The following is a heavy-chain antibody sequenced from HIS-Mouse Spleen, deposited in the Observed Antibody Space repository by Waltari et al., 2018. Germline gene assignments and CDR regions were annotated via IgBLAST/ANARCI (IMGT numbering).Heavy chain of an antibody. J-gene: IGHJ4*02. V-gene: IGHV3-30-3*01. D-gene: IGHD1-20*01. CDR2: ISYNGSNK. Sequence: VQLVESGGGVVQPGRSLRLSCAASGFTFMSYAMHWVRQAPGKGMEGVAVISYNGSNKYYADSVKGRFTISRDNSKNTLYLQMNSLRAEDTAVYYCARDHRNNWAIRDWGQGTLVTVSS. CDR3: ARDHRNNWAIRD. CDR1: GFTFMSYA.